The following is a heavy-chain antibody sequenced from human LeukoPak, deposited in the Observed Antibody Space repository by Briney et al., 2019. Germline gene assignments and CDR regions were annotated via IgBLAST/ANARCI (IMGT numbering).Heavy chain of an antibody. D-gene: IGHD2-2*01. J-gene: IGHJ6*02. Sequence: GGSLRLSCAASGFTFSSYAMSWVRQAPGKGLEWVSAISGSGGSTYYADSVKGRFTISRDNSKNTLYLQMNSLRAEDTAVYYCAKEVGYCSSTSCFGMDVWGQGTTVTVSS. CDR3: AKEVGYCSSTSCFGMDV. CDR2: ISGSGGST. V-gene: IGHV3-23*01. CDR1: GFTFSSYA.